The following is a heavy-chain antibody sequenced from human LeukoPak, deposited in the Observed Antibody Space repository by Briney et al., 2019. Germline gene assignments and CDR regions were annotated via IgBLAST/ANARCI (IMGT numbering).Heavy chain of an antibody. V-gene: IGHV3-23*01. CDR2: ISGSGGST. D-gene: IGHD3-22*01. CDR3: AKVRLGTDYYDSSGYYGY. J-gene: IGHJ4*02. CDR1: GFTFSSYA. Sequence: GGSLRLSCAASGFTFSSYAMSWVRQAPGKGLEWVSAISGSGGSTYYADSVKGRFTISRDNSKNTLYLQMNSLRAEDTAVYYCAKVRLGTDYYDSSGYYGYWGQGTLVTVSS.